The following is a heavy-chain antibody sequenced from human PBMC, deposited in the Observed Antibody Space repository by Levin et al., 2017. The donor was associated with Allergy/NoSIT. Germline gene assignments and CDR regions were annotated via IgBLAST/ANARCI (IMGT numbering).Heavy chain of an antibody. J-gene: IGHJ4*02. CDR3: VRAGVVARAPFDH. CDR1: GFIFSSYD. CDR2: ISSNGGST. Sequence: GESLKISCSASGFIFSSYDMHWVRQAAGEGLEYVSGISSNGGSTPYADAVNGRFIISRDNSKNTLYLQMSSLRVDDTAVYYCVRAGVVARAPFDHWGQGTLVTVSS. V-gene: IGHV3-64D*06. D-gene: IGHD3-22*01.